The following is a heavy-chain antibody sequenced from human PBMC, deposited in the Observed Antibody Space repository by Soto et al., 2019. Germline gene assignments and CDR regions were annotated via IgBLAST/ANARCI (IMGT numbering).Heavy chain of an antibody. V-gene: IGHV4-30-4*08. CDR2: IYYSGST. J-gene: IGHJ5*02. Sequence: SETLSLTCTVSGAPITSGAYSWSWIRQPPGKGLEWIGYIYYSGSTHYNPSLKSRVTISVDTSKNQSSLKLSSVTAADTAVYYCASLTDDYYDSSGSPWGQGTLVTVSS. CDR1: GAPITSGAYS. D-gene: IGHD3-22*01. CDR3: ASLTDDYYDSSGSP.